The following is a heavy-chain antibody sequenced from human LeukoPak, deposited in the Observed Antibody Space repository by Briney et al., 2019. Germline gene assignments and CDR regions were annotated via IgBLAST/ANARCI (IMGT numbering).Heavy chain of an antibody. CDR3: AKDPPVGATKGGDHFDY. Sequence: GGSPRLSCAAPRVTFFSYGMHCVRRAPTHGGGGGGVFRYDGSNKYYADSVKGRFTISRDNSKNTLYLQMISLRAEDTAVYYCAKDPPVGATKGGDHFDYWGQGTLVTVSS. V-gene: IGHV3-30*02. J-gene: IGHJ4*02. CDR2: FRYDGSNK. D-gene: IGHD1-26*01. CDR1: RVTFFSYG.